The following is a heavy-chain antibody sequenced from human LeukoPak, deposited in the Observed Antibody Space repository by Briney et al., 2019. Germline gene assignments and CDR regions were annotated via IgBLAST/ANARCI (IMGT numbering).Heavy chain of an antibody. CDR1: GFTFSSYN. Sequence: GGSLRPSCAASGFTFSSYNMNWVRQAPGKGLEWVSSISSSSSYIYYADSVKGRFTISRDNAKNSLYLQMNSLRAEGTAVYYCARDSGNYLDAFDIWGQGTMVTVSS. CDR2: ISSSSSYI. D-gene: IGHD1-7*01. V-gene: IGHV3-21*01. CDR3: ARDSGNYLDAFDI. J-gene: IGHJ3*02.